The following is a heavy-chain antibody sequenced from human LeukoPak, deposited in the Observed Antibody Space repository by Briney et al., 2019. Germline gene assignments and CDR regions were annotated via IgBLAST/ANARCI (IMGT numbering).Heavy chain of an antibody. D-gene: IGHD4-23*01. V-gene: IGHV3-53*01. CDR2: IYSGGST. Sequence: GGSLRLSCAASGFTFSSYAMSWVRQAPGKGLEWVSVIYSGGSTYYADSVKGRFTISRDNSKNTLYLQMNSLRAEDTAVYYCARADYGGNSAHFDYWGQGTLVTVSS. CDR1: GFTFSSYA. CDR3: ARADYGGNSAHFDY. J-gene: IGHJ4*02.